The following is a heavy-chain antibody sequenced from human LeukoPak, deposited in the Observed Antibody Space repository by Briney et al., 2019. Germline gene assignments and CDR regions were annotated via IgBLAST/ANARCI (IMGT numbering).Heavy chain of an antibody. Sequence: PGGSLRLSCAASGFTFGSYWMNWAGRAPGKGLEWVASINHNGNVNYYVDSVKGRFTISRDNAKNSLYLQMSNLRAEDTAVYFCARGGGLDVWGQGATVTVSS. CDR3: ARGGGLDV. CDR2: INHNGNVN. D-gene: IGHD3-16*01. J-gene: IGHJ6*02. V-gene: IGHV3-7*03. CDR1: GFTFGSYW.